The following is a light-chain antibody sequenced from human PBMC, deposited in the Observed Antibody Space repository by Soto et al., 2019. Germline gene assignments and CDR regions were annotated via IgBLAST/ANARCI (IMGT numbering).Light chain of an antibody. V-gene: IGLV2-23*02. CDR1: SSDVGSYNL. J-gene: IGLJ2*01. CDR3: CSYAGSTLFGV. Sequence: QSALTQPASVSGSPGQSITISCTGTSSDVGSYNLVSWYQQYPGKAPQLIIYDVSERPSGVSNRFSGSKSGNTASLTVSGLQAEDEADYFCCSYAGSTLFGVFGGGTKLTVL. CDR2: DVS.